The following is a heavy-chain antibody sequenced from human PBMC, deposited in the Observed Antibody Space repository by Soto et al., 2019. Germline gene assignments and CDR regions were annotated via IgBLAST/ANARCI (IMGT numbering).Heavy chain of an antibody. CDR2: IIPIFGTA. J-gene: IGHJ6*02. CDR3: ARTIVVVKGHYYYGMDV. V-gene: IGHV1-69*13. D-gene: IGHD3-22*01. Sequence: SVKVSCKASGGTFSSYAISWVRQAPGQGLEWMGGIIPIFGTANYAQKFQGRVTVTADESTSTAYMELSSLRSEDTAVYYCARTIVVVKGHYYYGMDVWGQGTTVTVSS. CDR1: GGTFSSYA.